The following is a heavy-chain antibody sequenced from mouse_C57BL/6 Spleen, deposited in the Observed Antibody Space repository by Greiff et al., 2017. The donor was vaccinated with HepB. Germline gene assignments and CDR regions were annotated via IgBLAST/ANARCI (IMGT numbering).Heavy chain of an antibody. CDR1: GYTFTSYW. V-gene: IGHV1-55*01. CDR2: IYPGSGST. J-gene: IGHJ2*01. Sequence: QVQLQQPGAELVKPGASVKMSCKASGYTFTSYWITWVKQRPGQGLEWIGDIYPGSGSTNYNEKFKSKATLTVDTSSSTAYVQLSSLTSEDSAVYYCARPDYYGSSYGLYFDYWGQGTTLTVSS. D-gene: IGHD1-1*01. CDR3: ARPDYYGSSYGLYFDY.